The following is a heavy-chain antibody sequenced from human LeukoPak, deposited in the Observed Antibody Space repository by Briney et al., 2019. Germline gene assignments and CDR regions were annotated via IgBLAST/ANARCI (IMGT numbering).Heavy chain of an antibody. CDR2: INLSGGST. CDR1: GYTFTSYH. V-gene: IGHV1-46*01. CDR3: ARDQEGFDY. Sequence: ASVKVSCKASGYTFTSYHMHWVRQAPGQGLEWMGKINLSGGSTTYAQKFQGRVTVTRDTSTSTVHMELSGLRSEDTAVYYCARDQEGFDYWGRGTLVTVSS. J-gene: IGHJ4*02.